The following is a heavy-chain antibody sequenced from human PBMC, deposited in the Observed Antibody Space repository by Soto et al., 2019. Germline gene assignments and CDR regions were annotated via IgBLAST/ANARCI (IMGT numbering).Heavy chain of an antibody. CDR3: ATVPYGSNSWDGMDV. Sequence: PGESLKISCKGSGYSFPSYWIGWVRQMPGKGLEWMGVIYPGDSDTRYSPSFQGQVTISADKSISTAYLQWSSLKASDTAMYYCATVPYGSNSWDGMDVWGQGTTVTVSS. J-gene: IGHJ6*02. V-gene: IGHV5-51*01. CDR2: IYPGDSDT. D-gene: IGHD4-17*01. CDR1: GYSFPSYW.